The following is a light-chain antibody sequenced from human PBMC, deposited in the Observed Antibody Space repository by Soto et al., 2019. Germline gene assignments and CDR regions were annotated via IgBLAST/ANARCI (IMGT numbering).Light chain of an antibody. CDR2: TSS. V-gene: IGKV1-39*01. J-gene: IGKJ2*01. Sequence: DIQMTQSPSSLSASVGDTVTITCRASRSIRGNVNWFQQKPGEAPKLLIHTSSRLQSGVPSRFSGSGFGTDFTLTIDSLQPEDFSTFYCQQSHSNPRTFGQGTTLEIK. CDR1: RSIRGN. CDR3: QQSHSNPRT.